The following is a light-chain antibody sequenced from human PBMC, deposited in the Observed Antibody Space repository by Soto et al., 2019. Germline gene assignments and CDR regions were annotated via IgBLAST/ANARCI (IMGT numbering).Light chain of an antibody. V-gene: IGLV6-57*04. Sequence: NFMLTQPHSVSESPGKTVTISCTRSSGRIASTYVQWFQQRPGSAPTIVIYEDNQRPSGVPDRFSGSIDRSSNSASLTISGLTTDDEADHYCQSYDISNVVFGGGTKLTVL. CDR3: QSYDISNVV. J-gene: IGLJ3*02. CDR2: EDN. CDR1: SGRIASTY.